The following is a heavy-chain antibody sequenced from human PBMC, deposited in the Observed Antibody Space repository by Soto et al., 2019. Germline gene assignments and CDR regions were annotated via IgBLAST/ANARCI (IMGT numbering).Heavy chain of an antibody. D-gene: IGHD5-12*01. CDR3: AKGRTVEMATIFDY. CDR1: GFTFSSYG. Sequence: GGSLRLSCAASGFTFSSYGVHWVRKAPGKGLEWVAVISYDGSNKYYADSVKGRFTISRDNSKNTLYLQMNSLRAEDTAVYYCAKGRTVEMATIFDYWGQGTLVTVS. CDR2: ISYDGSNK. V-gene: IGHV3-30*18. J-gene: IGHJ4*02.